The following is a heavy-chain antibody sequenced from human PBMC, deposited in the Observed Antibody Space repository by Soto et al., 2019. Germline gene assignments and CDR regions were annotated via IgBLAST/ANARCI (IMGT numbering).Heavy chain of an antibody. V-gene: IGHV3-7*01. J-gene: IGHJ5*02. CDR2: IKQDGSTK. CDR1: GFVFSDYW. Sequence: GGSVRLSCAASGFVFSDYWMNWVRHTPGKGLEWVANIKQDGSTKYYVDSVKGRFTISRDNGKNSVSLQMNSLRAEDTATYYCVRGVYCTNGVCYWFDPWGPGTQVTVSS. D-gene: IGHD2-8*01. CDR3: VRGVYCTNGVCYWFDP.